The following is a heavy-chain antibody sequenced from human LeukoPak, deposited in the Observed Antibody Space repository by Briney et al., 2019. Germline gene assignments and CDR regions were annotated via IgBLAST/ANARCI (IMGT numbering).Heavy chain of an antibody. CDR2: ISAYNGNT. D-gene: IGHD3-22*01. V-gene: IGHV1-18*01. Sequence: ASVRVSCKASGYTFTTYGLRWVRQAPGQGLEWMGWISAYNGNTNYAQKLQGRVTMTTDTSTTTAYMELRSLRSDDTAVYYCVREGGSSGYYFFHYWGQGTLVTVSS. CDR1: GYTFTTYG. CDR3: VREGGSSGYYFFHY. J-gene: IGHJ4*02.